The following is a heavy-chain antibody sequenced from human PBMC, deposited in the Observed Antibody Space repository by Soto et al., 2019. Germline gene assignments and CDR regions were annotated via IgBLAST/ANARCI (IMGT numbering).Heavy chain of an antibody. CDR1: GGSFSGYY. J-gene: IGHJ6*03. CDR2: INHSGST. D-gene: IGHD4-4*01. CDR3: ARGPPGGNLNYYYYMDV. Sequence: SETLSLTCAVYGGSFSGYYWSWIRQPPGKGLEWIGEINHSGSTNYNPSLKSRVTISVDTSKNQFSLKLSSVTAADTAVYYCARGPPGGNLNYYYYMDVWGKGTTVTVSS. V-gene: IGHV4-34*01.